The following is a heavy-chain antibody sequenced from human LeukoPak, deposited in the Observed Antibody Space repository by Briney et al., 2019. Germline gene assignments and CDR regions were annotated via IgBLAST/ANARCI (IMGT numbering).Heavy chain of an antibody. J-gene: IGHJ4*02. Sequence: GGSLRLSCAASGFTFRSYDTHWVRQTTGKGLEWVSSIGTYDDTFYSNSVKGRFTIFRDNAQDSLYLQMNSLRPGDTAVYYCVRGWPGDFEYWGLGTLVTVST. CDR1: GFTFRSYD. CDR3: VRGWPGDFEY. D-gene: IGHD3-10*01. V-gene: IGHV3-13*01. CDR2: IGTYDDT.